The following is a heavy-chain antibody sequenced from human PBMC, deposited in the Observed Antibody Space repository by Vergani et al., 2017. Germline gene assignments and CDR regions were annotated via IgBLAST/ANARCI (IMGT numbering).Heavy chain of an antibody. CDR2: ISGSGGST. CDR3: AKANPRNSGYDYLYYYHAMDV. D-gene: IGHD5-12*01. Sequence: EVQLLESGGDLVQPGGSLRLSCAASGFTFNHYAMNWVRQAPGKGLEWVSGISGSGGSTSYAGSVKGGFTISRDSSKSTLYLQMNSLSAGDTAVYYCAKANPRNSGYDYLYYYHAMDVWGQGTTVTIAS. V-gene: IGHV3-23*01. CDR1: GFTFNHYA. J-gene: IGHJ6*02.